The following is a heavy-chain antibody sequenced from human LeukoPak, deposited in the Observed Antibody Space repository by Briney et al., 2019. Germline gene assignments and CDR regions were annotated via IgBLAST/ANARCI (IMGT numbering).Heavy chain of an antibody. D-gene: IGHD6-19*01. CDR1: GGSFSGYY. V-gene: IGHV4-34*01. Sequence: PSETLSLTCAVYGGSFSGYYWSWIRQPPGKGLEWIGEINHSGSTNYNPSLKSRVTISVDTSKNQFSLKLSSVTAADTAVYYCARQVAGTRGMDVWGQGTTVTVSS. CDR2: INHSGST. J-gene: IGHJ6*02. CDR3: ARQVAGTRGMDV.